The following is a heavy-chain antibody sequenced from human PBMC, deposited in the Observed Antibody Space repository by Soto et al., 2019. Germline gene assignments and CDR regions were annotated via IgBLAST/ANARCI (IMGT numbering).Heavy chain of an antibody. CDR3: ASLYCSSTSCFNYYYYYGMDV. J-gene: IGHJ6*02. CDR1: GGSFSGYY. Sequence: SSETLSLTCAVYGGSFSGYYWSWIRQPPGKGLEWIGEINHSGSTNYNPSLKSRVTISVDTSKNQFSLKLSSVTAADTAVYYCASLYCSSTSCFNYYYYYGMDVWGQGTTVTVSS. D-gene: IGHD2-2*01. CDR2: INHSGST. V-gene: IGHV4-34*01.